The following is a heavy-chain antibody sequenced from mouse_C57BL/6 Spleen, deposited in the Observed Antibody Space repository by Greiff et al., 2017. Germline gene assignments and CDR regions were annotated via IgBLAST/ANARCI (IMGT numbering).Heavy chain of an antibody. V-gene: IGHV2-5*01. D-gene: IGHD2-4*01. J-gene: IGHJ3*01. CDR2: IWRGGST. Sequence: VKLVESGPGLVQPSQSLSITCTVSGFSLTSYGVHWVRQSPGKGLEWLGVIWRGGSTDYNAAFMSRLSITKDNSKSQVFFKMNSLQADDTAIYYCAKKGYDYDEGAWFAYWGQGTLVTVSA. CDR1: GFSLTSYG. CDR3: AKKGYDYDEGAWFAY.